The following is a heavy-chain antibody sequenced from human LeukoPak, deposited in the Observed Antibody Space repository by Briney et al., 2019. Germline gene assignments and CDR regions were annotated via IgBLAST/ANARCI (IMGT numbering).Heavy chain of an antibody. Sequence: GGSLRLSCAASGFTFSDYYMSWIRQAPGKGLEWVSYISSSGSTIYYADSVKGRFTISRDNAKNSLYLQMNSLRAEDTAVYYCAKIHQNRVVVGAKGAFDIWGQGTVVTVSS. J-gene: IGHJ3*02. CDR3: AKIHQNRVVVGAKGAFDI. CDR2: ISSSGSTI. CDR1: GFTFSDYY. V-gene: IGHV3-11*01. D-gene: IGHD2-15*01.